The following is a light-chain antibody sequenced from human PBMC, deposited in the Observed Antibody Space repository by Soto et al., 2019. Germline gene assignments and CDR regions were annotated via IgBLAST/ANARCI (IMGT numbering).Light chain of an antibody. CDR3: QQCGSSPPT. Sequence: EIVMTQSPGTLSLSPGERATLSCRASQSVSSSYLAWYQQKPGQAPRLLIYGASSRATGIPDRFSGSGSGTDFTLTVSRLEPEDFAVYYCQQCGSSPPTFSPGTKVDIK. CDR2: GAS. CDR1: QSVSSSY. V-gene: IGKV3-20*01. J-gene: IGKJ3*01.